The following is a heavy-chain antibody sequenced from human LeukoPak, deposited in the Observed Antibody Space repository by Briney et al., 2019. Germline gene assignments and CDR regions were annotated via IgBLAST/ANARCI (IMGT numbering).Heavy chain of an antibody. V-gene: IGHV4-39*01. D-gene: IGHD4-17*01. CDR2: IYYSGST. J-gene: IGHJ4*02. CDR3: ARQYGDYVGYFDY. Sequence: ASETLSLTCTVSGGSISSSSYYWGWIHQPPGKGLEWIGSIYYSGSTYYNPSLKSRVTISVDTSKNQSSLKLSSVTAADTAVYYCARQYGDYVGYFDYWGQGTLVTVSS. CDR1: GGSISSSSYY.